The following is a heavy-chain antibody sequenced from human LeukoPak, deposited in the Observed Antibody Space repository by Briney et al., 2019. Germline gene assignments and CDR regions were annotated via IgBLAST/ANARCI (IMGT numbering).Heavy chain of an antibody. V-gene: IGHV3-30-3*01. CDR2: ISYDGSNK. CDR3: ARDWVPEMATIGRGDAFDI. CDR1: GFTFSSYA. Sequence: PGRSLRLSCAASGFTFSSYAMHWVRQAPGKGLEWVAVISYDGSNKYYADSVKGRFTISRDNSKNTLYLQMNSLRAEDTAVYYCARDWVPEMATIGRGDAFDIWGQGTMVTVSS. D-gene: IGHD5-24*01. J-gene: IGHJ3*02.